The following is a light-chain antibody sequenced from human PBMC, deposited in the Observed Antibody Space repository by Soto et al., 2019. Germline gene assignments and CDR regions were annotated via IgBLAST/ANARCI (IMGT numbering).Light chain of an antibody. CDR1: SSDVVGYNY. V-gene: IGLV2-14*01. CDR3: SSYTSSSTLRHV. Sequence: QSVLTQPASVSGSPGQSITISCTGTSSDVVGYNYVSWYQQHPGKAPKLMIYDVSNRPSGVSNRFSGSKSGNTASLTISGLQAEDEADYYCSSYTSSSTLRHVFGTGTKVTVL. CDR2: DVS. J-gene: IGLJ1*01.